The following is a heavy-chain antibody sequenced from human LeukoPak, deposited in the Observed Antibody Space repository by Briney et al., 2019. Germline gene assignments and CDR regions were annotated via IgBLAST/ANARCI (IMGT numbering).Heavy chain of an antibody. V-gene: IGHV4-30-4*01. J-gene: IGHJ6*02. CDR2: IYYTGST. CDR1: GDSLSSDDYY. CDR3: ARDPGGFGELFGTSGLDV. D-gene: IGHD3-10*01. Sequence: PTETLSLTCSVSGDSLSSDDYYWSWIRQPPGKGLEWIGYIYYTGSTYYNPSLKSRVTISVDTSKNQFSLEVNSVTAADTAVYYCARDPGGFGELFGTSGLDVWGQGTTVLVSS.